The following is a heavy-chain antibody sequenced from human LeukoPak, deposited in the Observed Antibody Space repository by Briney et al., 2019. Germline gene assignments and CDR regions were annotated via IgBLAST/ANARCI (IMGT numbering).Heavy chain of an antibody. CDR3: ARAARVEAYYYDSSGYYYFDH. V-gene: IGHV1-18*01. J-gene: IGHJ4*02. Sequence: ASVKVSCKASGYTFTSYGISWVRQAPGQGLEWMGWISAYNGNTNYAQKLQGRVTMTTDTSTSTAYMELRSLRSDDTAVYYCARAARVEAYYYDSSGYYYFDHWGQGTLVTVSS. D-gene: IGHD3-22*01. CDR2: ISAYNGNT. CDR1: GYTFTSYG.